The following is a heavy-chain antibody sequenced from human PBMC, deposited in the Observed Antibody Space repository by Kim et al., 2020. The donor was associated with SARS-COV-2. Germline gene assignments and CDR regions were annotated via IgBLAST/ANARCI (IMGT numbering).Heavy chain of an antibody. Sequence: GGSLRLSCAASGFTFSNAWMSWVRQAPGKGLEWVGRIKSKTDGGTTDYAAPVKGRFTISRDGSKNTLYLQMNSLKTEDTAGYYCTTDVHDYGDRDYWGQGTLVTVSS. V-gene: IGHV3-15*01. CDR3: TTDVHDYGDRDY. D-gene: IGHD4-17*01. CDR2: IKSKTDGGTT. J-gene: IGHJ4*02. CDR1: GFTFSNAW.